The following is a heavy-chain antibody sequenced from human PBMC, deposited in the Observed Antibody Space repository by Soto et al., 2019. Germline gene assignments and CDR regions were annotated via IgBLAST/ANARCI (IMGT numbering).Heavy chain of an antibody. J-gene: IGHJ5*02. CDR3: ARRERAAGTDWWFDP. CDR1: GGSISSSSFH. V-gene: IGHV4-39*01. CDR2: IYYSGST. Sequence: SETLSLTCTVSGGSISSSSFHWGWILQPPGKGLEWIGSIYYSGSTYYSPSLKSRVTISVDTSKNQFSLKLSSVTAADTAVYYCARRERAAGTDWWFDPWGQGTLVTVLL. D-gene: IGHD6-13*01.